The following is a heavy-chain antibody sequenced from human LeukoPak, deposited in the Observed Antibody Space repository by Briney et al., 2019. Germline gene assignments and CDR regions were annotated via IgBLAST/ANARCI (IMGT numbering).Heavy chain of an antibody. V-gene: IGHV1-69*06. D-gene: IGHD3-10*01. CDR3: ARVPGITMVRTYYYGMDD. CDR2: IIPIFGTA. J-gene: IGHJ6*04. Sequence: ASVKVSCKASGGTFSSYAISWVRQAPGQGLEWMGGIIPIFGTANYAQKFQGRVTITADKSTSTAYMELSSLRSEDTAVYYCARVPGITMVRTYYYGMDDWGKGTTVTVSS. CDR1: GGTFSSYA.